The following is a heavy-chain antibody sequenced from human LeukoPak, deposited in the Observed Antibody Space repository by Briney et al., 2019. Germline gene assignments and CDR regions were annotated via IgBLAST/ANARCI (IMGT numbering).Heavy chain of an antibody. V-gene: IGHV1-69*06. J-gene: IGHJ4*02. Sequence: SVKVSCKAFGGTFSSYAISWVRQAPGQGLEWMGGIIPIFGTANYAQKFQGRVTITADKSTSTAYMELSSLRSEDTAVYYCASERGGVTHFDYWGQGTLVTVSS. CDR1: GGTFSSYA. CDR2: IIPIFGTA. D-gene: IGHD3-10*01. CDR3: ASERGGVTHFDY.